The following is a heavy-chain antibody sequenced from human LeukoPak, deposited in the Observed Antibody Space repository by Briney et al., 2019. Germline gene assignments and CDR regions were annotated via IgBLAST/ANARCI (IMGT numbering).Heavy chain of an antibody. J-gene: IGHJ5*02. CDR2: ISGSGGST. CDR1: GFTFSSYA. V-gene: IGHV3-23*01. CDR3: ARHRVVTRLGWFDP. Sequence: GGSLRLSCAASGFTFSSYAMSWARQAPGKGLEWVSAISGSGGSTYYADSVKGRFTISRDNSKNTLYLQMNSLRAEDTAVYYCARHRVVTRLGWFDPWGQGTLVTVSS. D-gene: IGHD4-23*01.